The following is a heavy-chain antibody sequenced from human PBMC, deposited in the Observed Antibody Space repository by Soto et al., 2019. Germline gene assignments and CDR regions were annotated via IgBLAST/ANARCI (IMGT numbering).Heavy chain of an antibody. Sequence: PGGSLRLSCAASGFTFSSYAMTWVRQAPEKGLEWGSSVGNGSTYYADAVKCRFTISRDDSKDTLYLQMNSLKVEDSALYYCAKRMMTSIRVPGNYFDLWGRGTLVTVSS. J-gene: IGHJ4*01. D-gene: IGHD1-20*01. CDR2: VGNGST. V-gene: IGHV3-23*01. CDR1: GFTFSSYA. CDR3: AKRMMTSIRVPGNYFDL.